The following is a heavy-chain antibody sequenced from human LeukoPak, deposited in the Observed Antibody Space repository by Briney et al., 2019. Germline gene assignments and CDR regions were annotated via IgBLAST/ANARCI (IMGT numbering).Heavy chain of an antibody. D-gene: IGHD1-26*01. CDR1: GGSISSGDYY. Sequence: PSQTLSLTCPVSGGSISSGDYYWSWIRQPPGKGLEWIGYIYYSGSTYYNPSLKSRVTISVDKSKNQFSLKLSSVTAADTAVYYCSRRGIGDAFDIWGQGTMVTVSS. CDR2: IYYSGST. V-gene: IGHV4-30-4*08. CDR3: SRRGIGDAFDI. J-gene: IGHJ3*02.